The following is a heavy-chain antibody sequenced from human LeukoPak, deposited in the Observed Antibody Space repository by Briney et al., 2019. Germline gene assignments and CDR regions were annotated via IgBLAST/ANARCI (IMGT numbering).Heavy chain of an antibody. CDR3: ARAYYDSSGYYHNDY. J-gene: IGHJ4*02. Sequence: SETLSLTCTVSGGSISSYYWSWIRQPPGKGLEWIGYIYYSGSTNYNPSLKSRVTISVDTSKNQFSLKLSSVAAADTAVYYCARAYYDSSGYYHNDYWGQGTLVTVSS. CDR1: GGSISSYY. D-gene: IGHD3-22*01. V-gene: IGHV4-59*01. CDR2: IYYSGST.